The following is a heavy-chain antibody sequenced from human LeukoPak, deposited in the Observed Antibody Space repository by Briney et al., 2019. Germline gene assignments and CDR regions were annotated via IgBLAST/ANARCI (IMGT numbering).Heavy chain of an antibody. CDR2: INPNSGGT. CDR1: VYTFTGYY. V-gene: IGHV1-2*02. J-gene: IGHJ3*02. D-gene: IGHD4-17*01. Sequence: GASVKVSCKASVYTFTGYYMHWVRQAPGQGLEWMGWINPNSGGTNYAQKFQGRVTMTRDTSISTAYMELGRLRSDDTAVYYCARSLYARVMTTVTDDAFDIWGQGTMVTVSS. CDR3: ARSLYARVMTTVTDDAFDI.